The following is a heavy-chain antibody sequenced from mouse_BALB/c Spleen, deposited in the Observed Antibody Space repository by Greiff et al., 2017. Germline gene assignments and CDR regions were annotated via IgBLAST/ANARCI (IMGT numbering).Heavy chain of an antibody. CDR2: INPSNGRT. J-gene: IGHJ2*01. CDR1: GYTFTSYY. CDR3: ARRRYQYYFDY. V-gene: IGHV1S81*02. Sequence: QVQLQQSGAELVKPGASVKLSCKASGYTFTSYYMYWVKQRPGQGLEWIGEINPSNGRTNYNEKFKSKATLTVDKSSSTAYMQLSSLTSEDSAVYYCARRRYQYYFDYWGQGTTLTVSS. D-gene: IGHD2-14*01.